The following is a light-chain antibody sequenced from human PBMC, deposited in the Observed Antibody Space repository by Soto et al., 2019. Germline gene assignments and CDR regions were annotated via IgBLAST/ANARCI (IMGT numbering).Light chain of an antibody. V-gene: IGLV2-23*01. CDR1: SSDVGSYNL. J-gene: IGLJ2*01. Sequence: QSALTQPASVSGSPGQSSTISCTGTSSDVGSYNLVSWYQQHPGKAPKLLIYEGSKRRSGVSNRFSGSKSGNTASLTISGLQAEDEADYYCCSYAGSSTVFGGGTKVTVL. CDR2: EGS. CDR3: CSYAGSSTV.